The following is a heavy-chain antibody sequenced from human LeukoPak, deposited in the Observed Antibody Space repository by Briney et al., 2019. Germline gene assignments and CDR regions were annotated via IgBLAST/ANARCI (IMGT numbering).Heavy chain of an antibody. Sequence: GGSLRLSCAASGFTFSNYWMSWVRQAPGKGLEWVANIKQDGREKYYVDPVKGRFTISRDNAKNSVYLQMNSLRAEDTAVYYCARDNWGFWGKGTTVTVSS. D-gene: IGHD7-27*01. J-gene: IGHJ6*04. CDR1: GFTFSNYW. CDR3: ARDNWGF. CDR2: IKQDGREK. V-gene: IGHV3-7*01.